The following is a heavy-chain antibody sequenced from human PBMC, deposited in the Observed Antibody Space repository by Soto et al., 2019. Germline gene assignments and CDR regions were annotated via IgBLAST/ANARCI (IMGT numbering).Heavy chain of an antibody. Sequence: GGSLRLSCAGSGFTFNNYAMTWVRQAPGKGPEWVSAISGGGDTTYYADSVKGRFTISRDNSKNTLYLQMNSLRAEDTAVYYCARDVGTIWPISFDLWGQGTMVTVSS. J-gene: IGHJ3*01. V-gene: IGHV3-23*01. D-gene: IGHD2-15*01. CDR3: ARDVGTIWPISFDL. CDR1: GFTFNNYA. CDR2: ISGGGDTT.